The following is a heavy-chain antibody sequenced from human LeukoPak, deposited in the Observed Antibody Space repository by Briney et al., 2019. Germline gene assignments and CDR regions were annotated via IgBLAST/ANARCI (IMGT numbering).Heavy chain of an antibody. CDR2: IYPGDSDT. CDR3: GRGGYSGYEFDY. D-gene: IGHD5-12*01. Sequence: GESLQISCRAPGISFSTNWIGWVRQVPGKGLEWMGVIYPGDSDTRYSPSFQGQVTMSADKSISTAYLQWSSLKASDSAMYYCGRGGYSGYEFDYWGQGTLVTVSS. V-gene: IGHV5-51*01. CDR1: GISFSTNW. J-gene: IGHJ4*02.